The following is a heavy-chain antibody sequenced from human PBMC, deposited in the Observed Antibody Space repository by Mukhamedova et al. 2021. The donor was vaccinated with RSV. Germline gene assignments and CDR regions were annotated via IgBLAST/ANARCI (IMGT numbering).Heavy chain of an antibody. D-gene: IGHD6-19*01. J-gene: IGHJ4*02. CDR3: AKDPSLIEGSGYFDY. V-gene: IGHV3-23*01. Sequence: AEYMGGRFTISRDNSKNTLYLQMNSLRAEDTAVYYCAKDPSLIEGSGYFDYWGQGTLVTVSS.